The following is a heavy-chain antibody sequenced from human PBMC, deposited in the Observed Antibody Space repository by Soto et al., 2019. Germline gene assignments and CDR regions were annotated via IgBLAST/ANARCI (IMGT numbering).Heavy chain of an antibody. CDR3: AREMPTNLPYFDL. D-gene: IGHD1-1*01. V-gene: IGHV3-48*03. CDR1: GFTFNNYE. Sequence: GSLRLSCAASGFTFNNYEMHWVRQAPGKGLEWISYISNTETAIYYADSVTGRFTISRDNAKRSLYLQMNSLTVDDTAVYYCAREMPTNLPYFDLWGQGTPVTVSS. J-gene: IGHJ4*02. CDR2: ISNTETAI.